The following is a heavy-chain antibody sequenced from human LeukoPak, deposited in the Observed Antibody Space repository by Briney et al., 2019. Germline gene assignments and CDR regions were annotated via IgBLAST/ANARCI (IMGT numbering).Heavy chain of an antibody. CDR3: ARGGNSELDY. D-gene: IGHD4-4*01. V-gene: IGHV4-34*01. CDR1: GGSFSGYY. CDR2: INHSGST. Sequence: SETLSLTCAVYGGSFSGYYWSWIRQSPGKGLEWIGEINHSGSTNYNPSLKSRVTISVDTSKNQFSLKLSSVTAADTAVYYCARGGNSELDYWGQGTLVTVSS. J-gene: IGHJ4*02.